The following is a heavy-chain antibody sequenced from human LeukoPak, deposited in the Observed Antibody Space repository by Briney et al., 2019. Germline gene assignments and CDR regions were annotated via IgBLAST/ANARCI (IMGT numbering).Heavy chain of an antibody. CDR3: ARDSTGRRDYYDSSGYYFNNDY. D-gene: IGHD3-22*01. CDR1: GYTFTGYY. Sequence: ASVKVSCKASGYTFTGYYMHWVRQAPGQGLEWMGWINPNSGGTNYAQKFQGRVTMTRDTSISTAYMELSRLRSDDTAVYYCARDSTGRRDYYDSSGYYFNNDYWGQGTLVTVSS. CDR2: INPNSGGT. J-gene: IGHJ4*02. V-gene: IGHV1-2*02.